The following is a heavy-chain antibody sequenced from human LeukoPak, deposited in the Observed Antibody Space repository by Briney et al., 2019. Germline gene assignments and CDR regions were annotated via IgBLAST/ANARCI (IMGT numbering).Heavy chain of an antibody. V-gene: IGHV4-59*01. CDR1: GGSISSYY. J-gene: IGHJ3*02. Sequence: SETLSLTCTVSGGSISSYYWSWIRQPPGKGLEWIEYIYYSGSTNYNPSLKSRVTISVDTSKNQFSLKLSSVTAADTAVYYCARAGYCSGGSCYLVAFDIWGQGTMVTVSS. CDR2: IYYSGST. CDR3: ARAGYCSGGSCYLVAFDI. D-gene: IGHD2-15*01.